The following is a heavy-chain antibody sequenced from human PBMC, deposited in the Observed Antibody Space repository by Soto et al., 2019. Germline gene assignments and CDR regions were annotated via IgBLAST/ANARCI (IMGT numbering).Heavy chain of an antibody. CDR1: GPPISQHW. J-gene: IGHJ4*02. D-gene: IGHD3-16*02. CDR3: TVPRNRQFDY. CDR2: TNEDGRER. Sequence: GGSLRLSCAASGPPISQHWMTWVRQAPGKGLEWVANTNEDGRERYYVDSVKGRFTISRDTAKNSLFLQMNNLRAEDTAVYYCTVPRNRQFDYWGQGVMVTVSS. V-gene: IGHV3-7*01.